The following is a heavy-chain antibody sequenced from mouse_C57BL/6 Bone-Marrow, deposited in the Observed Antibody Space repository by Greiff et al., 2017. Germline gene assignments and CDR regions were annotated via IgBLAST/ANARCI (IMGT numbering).Heavy chain of an antibody. D-gene: IGHD4-1*01. Sequence: VQLQQSGTVLARPGASVKMSCKTSGYTFTSYWMHWVKQRPGQGLEWIGAIYPGNSDTSYNQKFKGKAKLTAVTSASTAYMEHSSLTNEDSAVYYCTRKALGRRGGYFDVWGTGTTVTVSS. V-gene: IGHV1-5*01. CDR2: IYPGNSDT. CDR1: GYTFTSYW. CDR3: TRKALGRRGGYFDV. J-gene: IGHJ1*03.